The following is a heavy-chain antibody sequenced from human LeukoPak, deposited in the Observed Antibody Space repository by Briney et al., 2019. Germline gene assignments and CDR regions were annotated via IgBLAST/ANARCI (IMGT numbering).Heavy chain of an antibody. J-gene: IGHJ6*02. V-gene: IGHV4-59*08. Sequence: SETLSLTCTVSGGSISSYYWSWIRQPPGKGLEWIGYIYYSGSTNYNLSLKSRVTISVDTSKNQFSLKLSSVTAADTAVYYCARHGTAKVYYYYGMDVWGQGTTVTVSS. D-gene: IGHD5-18*01. CDR1: GGSISSYY. CDR3: ARHGTAKVYYYYGMDV. CDR2: IYYSGST.